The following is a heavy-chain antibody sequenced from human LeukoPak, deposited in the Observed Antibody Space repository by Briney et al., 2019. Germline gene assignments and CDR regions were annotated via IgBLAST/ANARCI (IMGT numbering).Heavy chain of an antibody. CDR1: NGSINTYF. Sequence: SETLSLTCTVSNGSINTYFWTWIRQPPGRGLEWIGIINYSETTRYNPSLKSRVTLSVDTSKNIFSLKLDSVTAADTAVYFCARALRSQGAAAGTGYLDSWGQGALVTVSS. CDR2: INYSETT. V-gene: IGHV4-59*08. D-gene: IGHD6-13*01. J-gene: IGHJ4*02. CDR3: ARALRSQGAAAGTGYLDS.